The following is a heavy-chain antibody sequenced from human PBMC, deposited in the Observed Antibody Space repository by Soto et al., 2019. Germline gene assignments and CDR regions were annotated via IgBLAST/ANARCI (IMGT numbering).Heavy chain of an antibody. CDR2: IYYRGST. V-gene: IGHV4-59*12. D-gene: IGHD5-12*01. J-gene: IGHJ6*02. CDR3: ARDIGGYSGYDGMDV. Sequence: SETLSLTCTVSGGSIRSYYWSWIRQPPGKGLEWIGYIYYRGSTNYNPSLKSRVTISVDTSKNQFSLKLSSVTAADTAVYYCARDIGGYSGYDGMDVWGQGTTVTVSS. CDR1: GGSIRSYY.